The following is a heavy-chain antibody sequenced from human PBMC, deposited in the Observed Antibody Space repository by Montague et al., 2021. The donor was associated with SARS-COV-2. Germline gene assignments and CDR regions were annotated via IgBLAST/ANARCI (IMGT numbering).Heavy chain of an antibody. J-gene: IGHJ4*02. CDR2: IYYSGST. CDR3: ARRSLGYCSGGSCCSGYDY. V-gene: IGHV4-59*01. Sequence: SETLSLTCTVSGGSISSYYWSWIRQPPGKGLEWIGYIYYSGSTNYNPSLKSRVTISVDTSKNKFSLKLSSVTAADTAVYYCARRSLGYCSGGSCCSGYDYWGQGTLVTVSS. CDR1: GGSISSYY. D-gene: IGHD2-15*01.